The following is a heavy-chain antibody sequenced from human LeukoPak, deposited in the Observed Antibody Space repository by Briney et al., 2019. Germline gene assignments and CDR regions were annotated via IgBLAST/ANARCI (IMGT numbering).Heavy chain of an antibody. V-gene: IGHV3-21*01. CDR2: ISSSNNYI. CDR3: ARRSPNYYFDY. J-gene: IGHJ4*02. Sequence: GGSLRLSCAASGFTFSNYNMNWARQAPGKGLEWVSSISSSNNYIYYADSVKGRFTISRDNAKNSLYLQMNSLRAEDTAVYYCARRSPNYYFDYWGKGTPVTVSS. CDR1: GFTFSNYN.